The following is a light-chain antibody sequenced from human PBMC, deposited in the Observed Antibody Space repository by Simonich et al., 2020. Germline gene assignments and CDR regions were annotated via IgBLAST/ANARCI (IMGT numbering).Light chain of an antibody. CDR2: EDN. CDR3: QSYDSSGWV. Sequence: NFMLTQPHSVSESPGKTVTIPCTRSSGNIASKYVQWYQQRPGSAPTTVSYEDNQRLSGVPDRFSGSIVSSSNSASLTIAGLQTEDEADYYCQSYDSSGWVFGGGTKLTVL. J-gene: IGLJ3*02. V-gene: IGLV6-57*03. CDR1: SGNIASKY.